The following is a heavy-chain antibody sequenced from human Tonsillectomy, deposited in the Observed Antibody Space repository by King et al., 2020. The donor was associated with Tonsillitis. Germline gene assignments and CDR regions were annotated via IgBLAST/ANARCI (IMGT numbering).Heavy chain of an antibody. CDR2: FSSSGGTT. CDR1: GFTFSIYA. Sequence: VQLVESGGGLVQPGGSLRLSCAASGFTFSIYAMSWVRQAPGKGLEWVSGFSSSGGTTYYADSVKGRFTISRDNSKNTLYLQMHSLRAEDTAVYYCANFEGYYDSRCYYSPFYFDYWGQGTLVTVSS. J-gene: IGHJ4*02. CDR3: ANFEGYYDSRCYYSPFYFDY. V-gene: IGHV3-23*04. D-gene: IGHD3-22*01.